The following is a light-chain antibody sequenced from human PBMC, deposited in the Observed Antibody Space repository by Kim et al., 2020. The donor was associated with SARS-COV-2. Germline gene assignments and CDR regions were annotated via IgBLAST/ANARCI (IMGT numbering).Light chain of an antibody. V-gene: IGKV1-5*03. Sequence: SSSVGDRVTITCRASQDITTGLAWYQQRPGKAPNLLIYKASSLESGVPSRFSGSGSGTEFTLTISSLQPDDVATYYCQHYYRYPYSFGQGTKLEI. CDR1: QDITTG. CDR3: QHYYRYPYS. CDR2: KAS. J-gene: IGKJ2*01.